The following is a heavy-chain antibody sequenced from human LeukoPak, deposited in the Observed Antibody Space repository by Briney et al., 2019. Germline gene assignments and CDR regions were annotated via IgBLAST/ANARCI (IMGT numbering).Heavy chain of an antibody. Sequence: ASVKVSCRASGYTFTSYSMHWVRQAPGQRLEWMGWINAGNGNTKFSQKFQGRVTITRDTSASTAYMELSSLRSEDTAVYYCARFLGGSYGMDVWGQGTTVTVSS. D-gene: IGHD1-26*01. CDR1: GYTFTSYS. CDR2: INAGNGNT. V-gene: IGHV1-3*01. J-gene: IGHJ6*02. CDR3: ARFLGGSYGMDV.